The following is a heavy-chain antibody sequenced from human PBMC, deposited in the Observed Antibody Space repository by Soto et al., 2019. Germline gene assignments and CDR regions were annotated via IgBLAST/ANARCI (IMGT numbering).Heavy chain of an antibody. CDR1: GFSFENYG. Sequence: QVQLVESGGGVVQPGRSLRLSCAASGFSFENYGMHWVRQAPGKGLEWVAAIWFNGSERKYGDSVKGRFTISRDNSKNTFFRKMRSWSAEDTAGYYGVGGNGYTFGPLDNGGQGPLVPVSS. J-gene: IGHJ4*02. V-gene: IGHV3-33*01. D-gene: IGHD5-18*01. CDR2: IWFNGSER. CDR3: VGGNGYTFGPLDN.